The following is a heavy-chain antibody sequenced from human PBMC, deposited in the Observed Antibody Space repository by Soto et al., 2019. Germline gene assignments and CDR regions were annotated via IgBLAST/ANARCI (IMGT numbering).Heavy chain of an antibody. CDR2: IDWDDDK. J-gene: IGHJ6*03. V-gene: IGHV2-70*11. Sequence: GSGPTLVNPTQTLTLTCTFSGFSLSTSGMCVSWIRQPPGKALEWLARIDWDDDKYYSTSLKTRLTISKDTSKNQVVLTMTNMDPVDTATYYCARTPADLGYCSSTSFYPATYYYYYYMDVWGKGTTVTVSS. CDR3: ARTPADLGYCSSTSFYPATYYYYYYMDV. CDR1: GFSLSTSGMC. D-gene: IGHD2-2*01.